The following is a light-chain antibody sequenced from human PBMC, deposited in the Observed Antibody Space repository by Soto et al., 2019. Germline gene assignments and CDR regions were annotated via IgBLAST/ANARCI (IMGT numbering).Light chain of an antibody. CDR3: QSYDSGLDVV. CDR1: SSNIGAGYD. Sequence: QLVLTQPPSVSGAPGQGVAISCTGGSSNIGAGYDVHWYQQLPGTAPKLLIFGNSNRPSGVPDRFSGSKSGASASLAITGLQAEDEADYYCQSYDSGLDVVFGGGTKLTVL. CDR2: GNS. V-gene: IGLV1-40*01. J-gene: IGLJ2*01.